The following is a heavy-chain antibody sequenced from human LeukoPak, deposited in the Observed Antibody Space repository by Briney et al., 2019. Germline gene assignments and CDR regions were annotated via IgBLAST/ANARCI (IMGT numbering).Heavy chain of an antibody. J-gene: IGHJ3*02. CDR1: GYTFTSYD. D-gene: IGHD3-22*01. V-gene: IGHV1-8*01. CDR2: MNPNSGNT. CDR3: ARDPNYYDSSEDVAFDI. Sequence: ASVKVSCKASGYTFTSYDINWVRQATGQGLEWMGWMNPNSGNTGYAQKFQGRVTMTRNTSISTAYMELSSLRSEDTAVYYCARDPNYYDSSEDVAFDIWGQGTMVTVSS.